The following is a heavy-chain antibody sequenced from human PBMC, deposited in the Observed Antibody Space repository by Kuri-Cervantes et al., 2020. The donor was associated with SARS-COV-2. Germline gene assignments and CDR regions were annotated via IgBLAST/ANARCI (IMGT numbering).Heavy chain of an antibody. Sequence: GGSLKISCAASGFTFSNAWMSWVRQAPGKGLEWVGRIKSKTDGGTTDYAAPVKGRFTISRDDSKNTLYLQMNSLKTEDTAVYYCTTDPTSSYGDFYYYYYMDVWGKGTTVTVSS. D-gene: IGHD5-18*01. V-gene: IGHV3-15*01. CDR1: GFTFSNAW. J-gene: IGHJ6*03. CDR3: TTDPTSSYGDFYYYYYMDV. CDR2: IKSKTDGGTT.